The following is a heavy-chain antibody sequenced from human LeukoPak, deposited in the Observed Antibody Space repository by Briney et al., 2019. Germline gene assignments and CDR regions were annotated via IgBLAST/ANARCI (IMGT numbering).Heavy chain of an antibody. D-gene: IGHD4-23*01. V-gene: IGHV4-4*02. CDR3: AGGGNSGVSDY. Sequence: SETLSLTCAVSSGSIFTSNWWSWVRQPPGKGLEWIGQIFHSGSTSYSPSLKSRVTISVDKSKNQFSLKLTSVTAADTAVYYCAGGGNSGVSDYWGQGTLVTVSS. CDR2: IFHSGST. CDR1: SGSIFTSNW. J-gene: IGHJ4*02.